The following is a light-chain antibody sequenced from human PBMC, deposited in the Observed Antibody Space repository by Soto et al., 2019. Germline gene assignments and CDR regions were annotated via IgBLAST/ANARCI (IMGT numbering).Light chain of an antibody. CDR1: QSVSSY. CDR2: DAS. Sequence: EIVLTQSPATLSLSPGERATLSFRASQSVSSYLAWYQQKPGQAPRLLIYDASNRATGISARFSGSGSETDCPLTISILEPEDFAVYYWQQRSNCPRTFGQGTKPE. V-gene: IGKV3-11*01. J-gene: IGKJ2*01. CDR3: QQRSNCPRT.